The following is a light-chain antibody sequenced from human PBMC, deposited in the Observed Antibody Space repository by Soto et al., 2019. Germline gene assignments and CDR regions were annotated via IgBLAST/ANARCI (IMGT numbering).Light chain of an antibody. Sequence: QSVLTQPPSASGTPGQRVTISCSGSSSNIGSNAVNWYQQFPGTAPKLLIYTNNQRPSGVPDRFSGSKSGTSASLAISGLHSDYEADYYCAAWDDSLNGLLFGGGTKLTVL. CDR3: AAWDDSLNGLL. CDR1: SSNIGSNA. CDR2: TNN. V-gene: IGLV1-44*01. J-gene: IGLJ2*01.